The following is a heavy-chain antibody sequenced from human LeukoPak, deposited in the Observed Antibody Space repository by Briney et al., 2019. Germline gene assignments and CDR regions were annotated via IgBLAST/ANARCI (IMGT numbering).Heavy chain of an antibody. J-gene: IGHJ5*02. D-gene: IGHD3-10*01. V-gene: IGHV4-34*01. CDR2: LYHSGST. Sequence: SETLSLTCAVYGGSFSGYYWSWIRQPPGKGLEWIGSLYHSGSTYYNPSLKNRVTISVDTSKNQFSLKLSSVTAADTAVYYCARHVSLRLWFGELLSWFDPWGQGTLVTVSS. CDR1: GGSFSGYY. CDR3: ARHVSLRLWFGELLSWFDP.